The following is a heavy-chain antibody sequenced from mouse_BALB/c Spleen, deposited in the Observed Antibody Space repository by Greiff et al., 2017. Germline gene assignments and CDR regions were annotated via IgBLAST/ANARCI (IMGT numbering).Heavy chain of an antibody. CDR2: IDPENGNT. CDR1: GFNIKDYY. D-gene: IGHD3-1*01. J-gene: IGHJ4*01. CDR3: ASQLGLRVYAMDY. V-gene: IGHV14-1*02. Sequence: DVKLVESGAELVRPGASVKLSCKASGFNIKDYYMHWVKQRPEQGLEWIGWIDPENGNTIYDPKFQGKASITADTSSNTAYLQLSSLTSEDTAVYYCASQLGLRVYAMDYWGQGTSVTVSS.